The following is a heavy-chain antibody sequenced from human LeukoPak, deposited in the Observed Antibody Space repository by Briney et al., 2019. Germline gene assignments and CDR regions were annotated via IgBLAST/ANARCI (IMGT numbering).Heavy chain of an antibody. J-gene: IGHJ4*02. CDR1: GFTFNNYE. D-gene: IGHD4/OR15-4a*01. CDR2: IFSST. Sequence: GSLRLSCAASGFTFNNYEMNWVRQAPGKGLEWVSFIFSSTHYSDSVKGRFTISRDNSKNTLYLQMNSLRAEDTAVYYCARRAGAYSHPYDYWGQGTLVTVSS. V-gene: IGHV3-53*01. CDR3: ARRAGAYSHPYDY.